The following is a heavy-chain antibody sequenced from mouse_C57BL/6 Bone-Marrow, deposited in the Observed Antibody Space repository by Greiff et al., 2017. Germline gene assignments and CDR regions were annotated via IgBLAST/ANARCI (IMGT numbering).Heavy chain of an antibody. J-gene: IGHJ2*01. CDR2: IYPETGGT. Sequence: QVQLQQSGAELVRPGASVTLSCKASGYTFTDYEMHWVKQTPVHGLEWIGAIYPETGGTAYNQKFKGKAILTADKSSSTAYMELRSLTSEDSAVYYCTRWLLPQYFDYWGQGTTLTVSS. CDR1: GYTFTDYE. CDR3: TRWLLPQYFDY. V-gene: IGHV1-15*01. D-gene: IGHD5-5*01.